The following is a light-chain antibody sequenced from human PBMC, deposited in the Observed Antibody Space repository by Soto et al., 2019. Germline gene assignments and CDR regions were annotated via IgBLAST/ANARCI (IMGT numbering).Light chain of an antibody. Sequence: EFVLTQSPGTLSFSPGERSTLSSRASQSVTKNNLNWCQQKPGQAPRLLLYDTSIRATGAPARFSGSGSGTEFSPTISSLQPEDFAVYYCQPYDSWPPITFGQGTRLENK. CDR1: QSVTKNN. CDR3: QPYDSWPPIT. J-gene: IGKJ5*01. V-gene: IGKV3-15*01. CDR2: DTS.